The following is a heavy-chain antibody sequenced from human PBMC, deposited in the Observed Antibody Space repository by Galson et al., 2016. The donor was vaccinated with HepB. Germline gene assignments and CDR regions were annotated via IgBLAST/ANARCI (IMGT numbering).Heavy chain of an antibody. D-gene: IGHD3-10*01. J-gene: IGHJ4*02. CDR3: AKAGTSFDY. V-gene: IGHV3-23*01. CDR2: ISGSGGAT. CDR1: GFTFSNYA. Sequence: SLRLSCAASGFTFSNYAMSWVRQAPGKGLEWVSTISGSGGATYYADSVKGRFTISRDNSKNTLYLQMNTVRAEDTAGYYCAKAGTSFDYWGQGTLVTVSS.